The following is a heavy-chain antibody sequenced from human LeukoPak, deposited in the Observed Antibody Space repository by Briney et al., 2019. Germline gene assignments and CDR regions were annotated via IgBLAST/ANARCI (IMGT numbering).Heavy chain of an antibody. J-gene: IGHJ4*02. CDR3: ARHVHDNGWKYYFDS. D-gene: IGHD6-19*01. V-gene: IGHV4-39*01. CDR2: IEYSGTT. CDR1: GGSISISGFY. Sequence: PSETLSLTCAVSGGSISISGFYWGWIRQTPGKGLEWIGSIEYSGTTSHNPSLKTRLTISADTSRNQFSLKLSSVTAADTAIYFCARHVHDNGWKYYFDSWGQGSLVTVSS.